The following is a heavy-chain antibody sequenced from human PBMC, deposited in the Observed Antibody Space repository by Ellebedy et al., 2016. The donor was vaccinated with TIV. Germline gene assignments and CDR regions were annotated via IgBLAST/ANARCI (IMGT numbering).Heavy chain of an antibody. D-gene: IGHD4-17*01. Sequence: PGGSLRLSCAASGFNFRSYWMTWVRQAPGKGLEWVAKIRQEGDEIYYVESVKGRFTISRDNAKNSLFLKMNSLRVDDTAVYYCARRASYGDYAVQVNPWFDPWGQGTLVTVSS. CDR1: GFNFRSYW. V-gene: IGHV3-7*01. CDR2: IRQEGDEI. J-gene: IGHJ5*02. CDR3: ARRASYGDYAVQVNPWFDP.